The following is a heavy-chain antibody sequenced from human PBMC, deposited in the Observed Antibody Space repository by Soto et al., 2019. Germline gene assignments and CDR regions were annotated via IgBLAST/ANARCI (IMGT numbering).Heavy chain of an antibody. Sequence: GGSLRLSCAASGLSVSSSDMSWVRQASGKGLEWVSVIYSGGSTHDADSVKGRFTISRDNSKNTVHLQMNSLRVDDTAVYFCSTSSRNEYHFAMDAWGQGPRSPSP. CDR2: IYSGGST. V-gene: IGHV3-53*01. J-gene: IGHJ6*02. CDR3: STSSRNEYHFAMDA. CDR1: GLSVSSSD. D-gene: IGHD6-6*01.